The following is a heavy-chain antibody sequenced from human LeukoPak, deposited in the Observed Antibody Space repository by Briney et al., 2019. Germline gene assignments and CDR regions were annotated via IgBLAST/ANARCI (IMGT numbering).Heavy chain of an antibody. CDR3: ARGVDTAMAEYFDY. Sequence: SETLSLTCAVYGGPFNGYYWSWIRQPPGKGLDGIGRIYTSGSTNYNPSLKSRVTISVDTSKNQFSLKLSSVTAADTAVYYCARGVDTAMAEYFDYWGQGTLVTVSS. CDR1: GGPFNGYY. V-gene: IGHV4-4*08. J-gene: IGHJ4*02. D-gene: IGHD5-18*01. CDR2: IYTSGST.